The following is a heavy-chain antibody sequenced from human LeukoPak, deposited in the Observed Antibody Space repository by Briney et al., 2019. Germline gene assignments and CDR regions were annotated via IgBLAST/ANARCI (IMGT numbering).Heavy chain of an antibody. J-gene: IGHJ4*02. CDR2: INHSGST. Sequence: ASETLSLTCTVSGGSISSGSYYWSWIRQAPGKGLEWIGEINHSGSTNYNPSLQSRVTMSVDTSKNQFSLRLTSVSAADAAVYYCARARGEVAIDYWGQGTLVTVSS. CDR3: ARARGEVAIDY. CDR1: GGSISSGSYY. D-gene: IGHD5-12*01. V-gene: IGHV4-39*07.